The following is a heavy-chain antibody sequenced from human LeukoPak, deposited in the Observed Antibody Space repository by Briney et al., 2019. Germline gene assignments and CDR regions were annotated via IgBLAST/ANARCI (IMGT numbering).Heavy chain of an antibody. CDR2: IGGSGGST. CDR3: AKFVRGYCSSTSCSYFDY. V-gene: IGHV3-23*01. J-gene: IGHJ4*02. CDR1: GFTFSNYV. Sequence: GGSLRLSCAASGFTFSNYVMSWVRQAPGKGLEWVSTIGGSGGSTYYADSVKGRFTISRDNSKNTLYLQMNSLRAEDTAVYYCAKFVRGYCSSTSCSYFDYWGQGTLVTVSS. D-gene: IGHD2-2*01.